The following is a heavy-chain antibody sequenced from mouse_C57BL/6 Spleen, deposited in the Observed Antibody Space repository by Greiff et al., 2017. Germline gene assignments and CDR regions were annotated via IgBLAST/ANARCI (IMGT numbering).Heavy chain of an antibody. CDR3: ARYDYDVGFAY. CDR2: IDPSDSDT. Sequence: VQLQQPGAELVRPGSSVKLSCKASGYTFTSYWMHWVKQRPIQGLEWIGNIDPSDSDTHYNQKFKDKATLTVDKSSSTAYMQLSSLTSEDSAVYYCARYDYDVGFAYWGQGTLVTVSA. J-gene: IGHJ3*01. CDR1: GYTFTSYW. V-gene: IGHV1-52*01. D-gene: IGHD2-4*01.